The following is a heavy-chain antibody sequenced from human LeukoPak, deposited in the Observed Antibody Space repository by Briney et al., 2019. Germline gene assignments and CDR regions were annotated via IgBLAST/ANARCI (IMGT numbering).Heavy chain of an antibody. D-gene: IGHD3-22*01. J-gene: IGHJ4*02. CDR3: ARDMRVVVGTFDY. Sequence: SGTLSLTCTVAGGSISSYYWSWIRQPAGKGLEWIGRIYSSGSTNYNPSLRSRVTMSVDTSKNQFSLKLNSVTAADTAVYYCARDMRVVVGTFDYWGQGTLVTVSS. V-gene: IGHV4-4*07. CDR2: IYSSGST. CDR1: GGSISSYY.